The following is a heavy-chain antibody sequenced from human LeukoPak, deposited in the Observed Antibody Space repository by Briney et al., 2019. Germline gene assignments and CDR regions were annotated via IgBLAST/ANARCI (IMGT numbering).Heavy chain of an antibody. J-gene: IGHJ4*02. CDR2: INSDGSST. D-gene: IGHD3-22*01. Sequence: GGSLRLSCAASGFTFSSNWMHWVRQAPGKGLVWVSRINSDGSSTSYADSVKGRFTISRDNAKNTLYLQMNSLRAEDTAVYYCARERDYYDSSGYLNYWGQGTLVTVSS. V-gene: IGHV3-74*01. CDR3: ARERDYYDSSGYLNY. CDR1: GFTFSSNW.